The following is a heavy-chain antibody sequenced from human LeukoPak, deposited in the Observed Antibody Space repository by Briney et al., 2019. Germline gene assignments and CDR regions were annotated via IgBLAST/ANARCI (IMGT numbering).Heavy chain of an antibody. Sequence: HTGGSLRLSCAASGFTFSSHGMHWVRQAPGMGLEWVALILYDGSNEYYADSVQGRFTISRDSSRNTLYLQMNSLRAEDTAVYYCAKDGTGGYYYLDYWGQGTLGTVSS. J-gene: IGHJ4*02. CDR2: ILYDGSNE. V-gene: IGHV3-30*18. CDR1: GFTFSSHG. CDR3: AKDGTGGYYYLDY. D-gene: IGHD3-22*01.